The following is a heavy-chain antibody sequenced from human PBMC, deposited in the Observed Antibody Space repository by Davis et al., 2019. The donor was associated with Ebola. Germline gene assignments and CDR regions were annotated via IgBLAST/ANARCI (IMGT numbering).Heavy chain of an antibody. CDR3: VRDPNALDY. CDR2: IRYDGFTK. J-gene: IGHJ4*02. D-gene: IGHD2-8*01. V-gene: IGHV3-48*01. CDR1: GFIFSSYS. Sequence: PGGSLRLSCAASGFIFSSYSMNWVRQAPGKGLEWVSYIRYDGFTKHYAASVGGRFTISRDDAKNSLFLQMDSLRAEDTAIYYCVRDPNALDYWGQGTLVTVSP.